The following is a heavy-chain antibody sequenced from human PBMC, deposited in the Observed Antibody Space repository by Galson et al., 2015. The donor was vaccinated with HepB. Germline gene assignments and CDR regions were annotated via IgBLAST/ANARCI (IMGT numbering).Heavy chain of an antibody. D-gene: IGHD3-10*01. CDR1: GFTFNSYA. Sequence: SLRLSCAASGFTFNSYAMAWVRQAPGKGLEWVSVVTSGGGKTFFADSVTGAVIVSRHNSRNTLYLQTSSLRADDTAVYYCVTTVRGINYWGQGTLLTVSS. J-gene: IGHJ4*02. V-gene: IGHV3-23*01. CDR3: VTTVRGINY. CDR2: VTSGGGKT.